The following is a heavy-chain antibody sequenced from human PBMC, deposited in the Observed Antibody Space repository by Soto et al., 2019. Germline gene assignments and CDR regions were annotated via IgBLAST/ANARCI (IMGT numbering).Heavy chain of an antibody. Sequence: GGSLRLSCAASGCPFDDYAMHWVRQAPGKGLEWVSGISWNSGSIGYADSVKGRFTISRDNAKNSLYLQMNSLRAEDTALYYCAKDNCSSTSCYGGDYYYYYYMDVWGKGTTVTVSS. CDR3: AKDNCSSTSCYGGDYYYYYYMDV. J-gene: IGHJ6*03. CDR1: GCPFDDYA. V-gene: IGHV3-9*01. CDR2: ISWNSGSI. D-gene: IGHD2-2*01.